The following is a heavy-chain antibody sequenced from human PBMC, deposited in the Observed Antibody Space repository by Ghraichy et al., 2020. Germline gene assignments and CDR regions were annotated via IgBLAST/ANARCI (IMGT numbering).Heavy chain of an antibody. Sequence: GGSLRLSCAASGFTFSSYSMNWVRQAPGKGLEWVSYISSSSSTIYYADSVKGRFTISRDNAKNSLYLQMNSLRDEDTAVYYCARDRTLYDYVWGSYRRTVSFRDWGQGTLVTVSS. CDR1: GFTFSSYS. CDR3: ARDRTLYDYVWGSYRRTVSFRD. CDR2: ISSSSSTI. J-gene: IGHJ1*01. V-gene: IGHV3-48*02. D-gene: IGHD3-16*02.